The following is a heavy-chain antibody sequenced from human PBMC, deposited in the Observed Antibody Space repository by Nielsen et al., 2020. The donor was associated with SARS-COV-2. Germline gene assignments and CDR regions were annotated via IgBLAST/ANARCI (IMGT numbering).Heavy chain of an antibody. Sequence: SETLSLTCAVYGGSFSGYYWSWIRQPPGKGLEWIGEINHSGSTNYNPSLKSRVTISVDTSKNQFSLKLSSVTAADTAVYYCARGRRPDYWGQGTLVTVSS. CDR3: ARGRRPDY. CDR2: INHSGST. V-gene: IGHV4-34*01. CDR1: GGSFSGYY. J-gene: IGHJ4*02.